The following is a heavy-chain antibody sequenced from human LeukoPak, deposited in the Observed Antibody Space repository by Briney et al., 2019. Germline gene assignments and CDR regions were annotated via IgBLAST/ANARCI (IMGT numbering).Heavy chain of an antibody. D-gene: IGHD4-17*01. Sequence: GGSLRLSCAASGFTLSDYAMHWVRQAPGKGLEWVAVTWDDGTSKNYADSVKGRFTISRDTSKKTIYLQMNSLRAEDKAVYYCARDRPYGDYVGGFDSWGQGTLVTVSS. J-gene: IGHJ4*02. CDR1: GFTLSDYA. CDR2: TWDDGTSK. V-gene: IGHV3-33*01. CDR3: ARDRPYGDYVGGFDS.